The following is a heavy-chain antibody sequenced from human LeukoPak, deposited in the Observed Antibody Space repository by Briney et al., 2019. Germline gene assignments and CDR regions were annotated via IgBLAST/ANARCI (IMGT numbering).Heavy chain of an antibody. J-gene: IGHJ4*02. D-gene: IGHD3-22*01. CDR3: ARETNYYDSSGYSLKPDY. CDR2: IYYSGST. V-gene: IGHV4-59*12. CDR1: GGSISSYY. Sequence: SETLSLTCTVSGGSISSYYWSWIRQPPGKGLEWIGYIYYSGSTNYKPSLKSRVIMSVDTSKNQFSLKLNSVTAADTAVYFCARETNYYDSSGYSLKPDYWGQGTLVTVSS.